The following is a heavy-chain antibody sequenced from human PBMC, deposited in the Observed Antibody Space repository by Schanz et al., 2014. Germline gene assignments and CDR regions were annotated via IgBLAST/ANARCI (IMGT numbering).Heavy chain of an antibody. CDR2: IWYDGSNR. J-gene: IGHJ4*02. CDR3: ARDHATESYYAAVPPIDY. CDR1: GFTFSSYG. Sequence: QVQLVESGGGVVQPGRSLRLSCAASGFTFSSYGMHWVRQAPGKGLEWVAVIWYDGSNRYYADSVKGRFTISRDNSKNTLILQMNILRAEDTAVYYCARDHATESYYAAVPPIDYWGQGTLLTVSS. V-gene: IGHV3-33*01. D-gene: IGHD1-26*01.